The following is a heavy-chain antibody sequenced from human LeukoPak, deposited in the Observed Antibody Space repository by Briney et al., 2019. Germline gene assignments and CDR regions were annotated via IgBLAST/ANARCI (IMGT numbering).Heavy chain of an antibody. CDR3: ARGRGARTGWESFQH. V-gene: IGHV4-34*01. CDR2: INHSGGT. Sequence: SESLSLTCGVSGGSFTGYYWSWIRQPPKRGREWIGDINHSGGTHYNPSLNNRVTISLDTSTNQFSLKLSSVTAADTAVYYCARGRGARTGWESFQHWGQGTLVIVSS. CDR1: GGSFTGYY. J-gene: IGHJ1*01. D-gene: IGHD3-10*01.